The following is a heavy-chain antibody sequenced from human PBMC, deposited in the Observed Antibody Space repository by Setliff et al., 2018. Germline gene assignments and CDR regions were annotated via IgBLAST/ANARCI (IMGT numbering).Heavy chain of an antibody. CDR3: ARDNTVVGATDY. Sequence: TLSLTCTVSGGSISSGTYYWSWIRQPAGKGLEWIGRLHTSGSIDYNPSLKSRVTISVDTSKNQFSLRLRSVTAADTAVYFCARDNTVVGATDYWGQGTLVTVSS. V-gene: IGHV4-61*02. CDR1: GGSISSGTYY. D-gene: IGHD1-26*01. J-gene: IGHJ4*02. CDR2: LHTSGSI.